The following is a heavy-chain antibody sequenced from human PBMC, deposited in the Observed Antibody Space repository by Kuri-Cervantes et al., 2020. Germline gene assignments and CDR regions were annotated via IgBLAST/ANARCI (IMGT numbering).Heavy chain of an antibody. J-gene: IGHJ4*02. Sequence: SVKVSCKASGFTFTSSAVQWVRQARGQRLEWIGWIVVGSGNTNYAQKFQERVTITRDMSTSTAYMELSSLRSEDTAVCYCAADLTYCGGDCYSHFDYWGQGTLVTVSS. CDR2: IVVGSGNT. CDR1: GFTFTSSA. CDR3: AADLTYCGGDCYSHFDY. D-gene: IGHD2-21*01. V-gene: IGHV1-58*01.